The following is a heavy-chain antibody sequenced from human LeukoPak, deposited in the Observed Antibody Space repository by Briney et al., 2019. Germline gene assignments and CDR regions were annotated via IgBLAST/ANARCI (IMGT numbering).Heavy chain of an antibody. V-gene: IGHV3-21*01. CDR1: GFTFSNYN. J-gene: IGHJ4*02. CDR3: ARASCRTPSCYELHFDY. CDR2: ISSGSTYI. D-gene: IGHD2-2*01. Sequence: PGGSLRLSCAASGFTFSNYNINWIRQAPGKGLEWVSSISSGSTYIYYADSVRGRFTISRDNAKDSLFLRMNSLRAEDTAVYYCARASCRTPSCYELHFDYWGQGTLVTVSS.